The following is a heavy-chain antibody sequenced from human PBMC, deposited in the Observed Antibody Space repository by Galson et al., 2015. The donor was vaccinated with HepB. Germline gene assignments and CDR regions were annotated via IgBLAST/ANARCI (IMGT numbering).Heavy chain of an antibody. CDR3: ARSLKGTLTYYYDSAWEGPFDY. CDR1: GGTFSSYA. J-gene: IGHJ4*02. V-gene: IGHV1-69*13. Sequence: SVKVSCKASGGTFSSYAISWVRQAPGQGLEWMGGIIPIFGTANYAQKFQGRVTITADESTSTAYMELSSLRSEDTAVYYCARSLKGTLTYYYDSAWEGPFDYWGQGTLVTVSS. D-gene: IGHD3-22*01. CDR2: IIPIFGTA.